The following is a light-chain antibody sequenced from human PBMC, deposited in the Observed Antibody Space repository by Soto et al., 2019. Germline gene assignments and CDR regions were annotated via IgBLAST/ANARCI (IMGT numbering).Light chain of an antibody. V-gene: IGKV3-11*01. CDR2: DAS. CDR3: QQYVSSPYT. Sequence: EIVLTQSPATLSLSPGERATLSCRASQSVTKYLAWYQQKPGQAPRLLIYDASNRATGVPARFSGSGSGTDFTLTISSLQPEDFAVYYCQQYVSSPYTFGQGTKLEIK. CDR1: QSVTKY. J-gene: IGKJ2*01.